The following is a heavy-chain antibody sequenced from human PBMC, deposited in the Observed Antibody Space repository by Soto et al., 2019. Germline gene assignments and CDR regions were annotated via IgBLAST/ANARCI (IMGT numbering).Heavy chain of an antibody. CDR3: ARDLMPNDRGLGDLAY. V-gene: IGHV3-21*06. J-gene: IGHJ4*02. D-gene: IGHD3-22*01. CDR2: ITSKTGDQ. CDR1: GFTFNKYS. Sequence: EVRLVESGGGLVKPGGSLRLSCAASGFTFNKYSMNWVRQAPGKGLEWVSSITSKTGDQYYADSVKGRFLISRDNTKNSLSLQVTSLRDEDTAVYYCARDLMPNDRGLGDLAYWGQGTLVTVSS.